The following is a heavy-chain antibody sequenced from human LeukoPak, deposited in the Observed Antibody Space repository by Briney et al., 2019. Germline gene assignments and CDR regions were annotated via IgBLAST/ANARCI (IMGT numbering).Heavy chain of an antibody. CDR1: GGSFSGYY. V-gene: IGHV4-34*01. CDR3: ARVKPTVTPNWFDP. CDR2: INHSGST. D-gene: IGHD4-11*01. J-gene: IGHJ5*02. Sequence: SETLPLTCAVYGGSFSGYYWSWIRQPPGKGLEWIGEINHSGSTNYNPSLKSRVTISVDTSKNQFSLKLSSVTAADTAVYYCARVKPTVTPNWFDPWGQGTLVTVSS.